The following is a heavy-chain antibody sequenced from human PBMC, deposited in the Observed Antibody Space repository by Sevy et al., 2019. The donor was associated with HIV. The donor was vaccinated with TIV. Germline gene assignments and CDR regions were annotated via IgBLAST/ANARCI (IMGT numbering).Heavy chain of an antibody. V-gene: IGHV3-33*01. CDR3: ARDLEFYDYGDYGPAFNPDY. Sequence: GGSLRLSCAASGFTFSTYGMHWVRQAPGKGLEWLAVIWFDGSNEYYADSVKGRFTISRDIGKNTLHLQMNSLRAEDTAVYYCARDLEFYDYGDYGPAFNPDYWGRGTLVTVSS. J-gene: IGHJ4*02. D-gene: IGHD4-17*01. CDR2: IWFDGSNE. CDR1: GFTFSTYG.